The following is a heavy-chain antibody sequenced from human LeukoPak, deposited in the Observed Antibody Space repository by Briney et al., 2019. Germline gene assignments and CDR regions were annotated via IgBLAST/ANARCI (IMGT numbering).Heavy chain of an antibody. CDR3: ARAPRGIFGVVINYYCMDV. V-gene: IGHV3-11*04. Sequence: TGGSLRLSCAASGFTFSDYYMSWIRQAPGKGLEWVSYISSSGSTIYYADSVKGRFTISRDNAKNSLYLQMNSLRAEDTAVYYCARAPRGIFGVVINYYCMDVWGKGTTVTVSS. J-gene: IGHJ6*03. CDR2: ISSSGSTI. CDR1: GFTFSDYY. D-gene: IGHD3-3*01.